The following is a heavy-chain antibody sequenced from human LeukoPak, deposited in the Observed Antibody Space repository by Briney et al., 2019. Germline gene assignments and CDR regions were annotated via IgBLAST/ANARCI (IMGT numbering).Heavy chain of an antibody. CDR3: TRAAYESFDY. CDR2: IRSKANSYAT. D-gene: IGHD6-25*01. CDR1: GFTFSGSA. Sequence: GGSLRLACAASGFTFSGSAMHWVRHASGKGLEWVGRIRSKANSYATAYAASVKGRFTISRGDSKNTAYLQMNSLKTEDTAVYYCTRAAYESFDYWGQGTLVTVSS. V-gene: IGHV3-73*01. J-gene: IGHJ4*02.